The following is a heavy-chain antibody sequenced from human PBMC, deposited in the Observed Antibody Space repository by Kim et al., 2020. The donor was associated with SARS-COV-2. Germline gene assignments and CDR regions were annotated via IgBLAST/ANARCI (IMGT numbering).Heavy chain of an antibody. CDR3: ASLESFTVN. Sequence: GSTHSHPSLKGRVTISVDTSKNQFSLKLSSVTAADTAVYYCASLESFTVNWSQGTLVTVSS. CDR2: GST. V-gene: IGHV4-59*01. J-gene: IGHJ4*02.